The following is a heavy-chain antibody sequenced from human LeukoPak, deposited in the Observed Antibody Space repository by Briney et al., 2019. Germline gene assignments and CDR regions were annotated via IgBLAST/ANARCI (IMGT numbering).Heavy chain of an antibody. J-gene: IGHJ6*03. V-gene: IGHV5-51*01. D-gene: IGHD3-22*01. CDR2: IYPGDSDT. CDR1: GYSFTSYW. Sequence: GEPLKISCKGSGYSFTSYWIGWVRQMPGKGLEWMGIIYPGDSDTRYSPSFQGQVTISADKSISTAYLQWSSLKASDTAMYYCARLGGYDSSGYNYYYYYMDVWGKGTTVTVSS. CDR3: ARLGGYDSSGYNYYYYYMDV.